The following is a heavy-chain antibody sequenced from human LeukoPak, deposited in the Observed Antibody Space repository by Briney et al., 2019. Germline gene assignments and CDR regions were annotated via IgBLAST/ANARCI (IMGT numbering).Heavy chain of an antibody. CDR1: GYSISSGYY. V-gene: IGHV4-38-2*02. Sequence: PSETLSLTCTVSGYSISSGYYWGWIRQPPGKGLEWIGSIYHSGSTYYNPSLKSRVTISVDTSKNQFSLKLSSVTAADTAVYYCARVPRSTTFDYWGQGTLVTVSS. CDR3: ARVPRSTTFDY. D-gene: IGHD1-26*01. J-gene: IGHJ4*02. CDR2: IYHSGST.